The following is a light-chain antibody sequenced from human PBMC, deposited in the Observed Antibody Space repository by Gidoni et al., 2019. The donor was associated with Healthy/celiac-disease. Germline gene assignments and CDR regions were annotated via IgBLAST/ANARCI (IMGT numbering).Light chain of an antibody. CDR3: QQSYSTPWT. CDR2: AAS. J-gene: IGKJ1*01. Sequence: DIQLTQSPSSLSASVGDRVTITCRASQSISSYLNWYQQKQGKAPKLLIYAASSLQSGVPSRFSGSGYGTDFTLTISSLQPEDFATYYCQQSYSTPWTFGEGTKVEIK. V-gene: IGKV1-39*01. CDR1: QSISSY.